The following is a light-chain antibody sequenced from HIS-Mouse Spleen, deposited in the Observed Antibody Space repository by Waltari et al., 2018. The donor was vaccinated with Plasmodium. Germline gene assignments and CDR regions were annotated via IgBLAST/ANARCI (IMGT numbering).Light chain of an antibody. CDR1: QSVSSSY. V-gene: IGKV3-20*01. CDR2: GAS. CDR3: QQYGSSPRLT. Sequence: SPGERATLSCRASQSVSSSYLAWYQQKPGQAPRLLIYGASSRATGIPDRFSGSGSGTDFTLTISRLEPEDFAVYYCQQYGSSPRLTFGGGTKVEIK. J-gene: IGKJ4*01.